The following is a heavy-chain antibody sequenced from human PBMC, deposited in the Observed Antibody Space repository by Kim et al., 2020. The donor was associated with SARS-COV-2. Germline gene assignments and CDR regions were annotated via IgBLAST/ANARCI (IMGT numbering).Heavy chain of an antibody. D-gene: IGHD1-1*01. J-gene: IGHJ5*02. CDR3: ARNTFSGGSSLLCFDP. CDR1: GYTFSSYG. CDR2: ISAFNGNT. Sequence: ASVKVSCKTSGYTFSSYGVSWVRQAPGQGLEWMGWISAFNGNTNYAQKGQDRVTMTTDSSTSTAYMELRNVRSDDTAVYYCARNTFSGGSSLLCFDPWGQ. V-gene: IGHV1-18*01.